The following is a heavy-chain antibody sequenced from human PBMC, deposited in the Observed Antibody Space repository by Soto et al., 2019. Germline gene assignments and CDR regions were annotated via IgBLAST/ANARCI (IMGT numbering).Heavy chain of an antibody. J-gene: IGHJ4*02. CDR1: GGSVSSGSYY. Sequence: QVQLQESGPGLVKPSETLSLTCTVSGGSVSSGSYYWSWIRQPPGKGLEWIGYIYYSGSTNYNPSLKSRVTISVDTSKNQFSLKLSSVTAADTVVYYCARGYCSGGSCFDYWGQGTLVTVSS. D-gene: IGHD2-15*01. CDR2: IYYSGST. CDR3: ARGYCSGGSCFDY. V-gene: IGHV4-61*01.